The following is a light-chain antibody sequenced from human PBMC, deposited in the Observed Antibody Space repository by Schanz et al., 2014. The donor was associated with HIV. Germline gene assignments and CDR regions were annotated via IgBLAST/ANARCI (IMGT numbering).Light chain of an antibody. V-gene: IGLV2-14*03. CDR2: DVS. CDR3: GSCSTTNTGT. Sequence: QSALTQPASVSGPPGQSITFSCTGAGSEFGYSLSVSWYQQRPGKAPKLMIYDVSNRPSGVSARFSGSKSGNTASLTISGLQAEDEADYYCGSCSTTNTGTFGGGTKLTVL. J-gene: IGLJ3*02. CDR1: GSEFGYSLS.